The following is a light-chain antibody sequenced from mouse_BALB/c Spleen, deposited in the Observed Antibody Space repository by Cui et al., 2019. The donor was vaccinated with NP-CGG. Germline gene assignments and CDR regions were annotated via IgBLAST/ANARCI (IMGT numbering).Light chain of an antibody. CDR2: GTN. Sequence: QAVLTQESALTTSPGETVTVTCRSSSGAVTTSNYANWVQEKPDHLFTGLIGGTNNRAPGVPARFSGSLIGDKAALTITGTQTEDEAIYFCALWYSNHWVFGGGTKLTVL. CDR1: SGAVTTSNY. V-gene: IGLV1*01. CDR3: ALWYSNHWV. J-gene: IGLJ1*01.